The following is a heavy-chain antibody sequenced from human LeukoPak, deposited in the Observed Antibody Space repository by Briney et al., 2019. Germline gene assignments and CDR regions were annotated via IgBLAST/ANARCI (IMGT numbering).Heavy chain of an antibody. D-gene: IGHD6-13*01. V-gene: IGHV1-46*01. CDR3: ATVPHIAAAGDY. CDR2: INPSGGST. CDR1: GYTFTGYY. J-gene: IGHJ4*02. Sequence: ASVKVSCKASGYTFTGYYMHWVRQAPGQGLEWMGIINPSGGSTSYAQKFQGRVTMTRDTSTSTVYMELSSLRSEDTAVYYCATVPHIAAAGDYWGQGTLVTVSS.